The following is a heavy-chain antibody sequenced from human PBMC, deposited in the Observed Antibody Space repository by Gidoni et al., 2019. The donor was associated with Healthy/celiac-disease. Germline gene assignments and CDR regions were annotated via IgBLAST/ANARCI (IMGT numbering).Heavy chain of an antibody. CDR3: AKDIYSKRYSYGYYYYYGMDV. CDR2: ISWNSGSI. J-gene: IGHJ6*02. CDR1: GFTFDDYA. D-gene: IGHD5-18*01. Sequence: EVQLVESGGGLVQPGRYLRLTCAASGFTFDDYAMHWVRQAPGKGLGLVSGISWNSGSIGYADSVKGRFTIARDNAKNSLYLQMNSLRAEDTALYYCAKDIYSKRYSYGYYYYYGMDVWGQGTTVTVSS. V-gene: IGHV3-9*01.